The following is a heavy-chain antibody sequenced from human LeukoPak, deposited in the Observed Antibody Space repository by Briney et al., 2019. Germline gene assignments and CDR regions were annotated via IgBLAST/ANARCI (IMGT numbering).Heavy chain of an antibody. D-gene: IGHD2-2*01. J-gene: IGHJ4*02. CDR3: ARDSSPTTLVPAATQYYFDY. V-gene: IGHV1-2*02. CDR1: GYTFTSYD. CDR2: MNPNSGGT. Sequence: ASVKVSCKASGYTFTSYDINWVRQATGQGLEWMGWMNPNSGGTNYAQKFQGRVTMTRDTSISTAYMELSRLRSDDTAVYYCARDSSPTTLVPAATQYYFDYWGQGTLVTVSS.